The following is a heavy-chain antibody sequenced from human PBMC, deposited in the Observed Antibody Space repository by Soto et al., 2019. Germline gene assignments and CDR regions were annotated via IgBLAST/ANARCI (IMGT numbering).Heavy chain of an antibody. Sequence: SVKVSCKASGGTFSSYAISWVRQAPGQGLEWMGGIIPIFGTANYAQKFQGRVTITADESTSTAYMELSSLRSEDTAVYYCARGNDFWSGSYPYGMDVWGQGTTGTVS. V-gene: IGHV1-69*13. D-gene: IGHD3-3*01. J-gene: IGHJ6*02. CDR2: IIPIFGTA. CDR3: ARGNDFWSGSYPYGMDV. CDR1: GGTFSSYA.